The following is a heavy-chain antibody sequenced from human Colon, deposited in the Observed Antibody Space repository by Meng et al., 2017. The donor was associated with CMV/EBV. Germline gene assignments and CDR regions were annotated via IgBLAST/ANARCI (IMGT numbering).Heavy chain of an antibody. D-gene: IGHD2-15*01. V-gene: IGHV3-21*01. Sequence: GESLKISCAASGFTFSTYSMNWVRQAPGKGLEWVSSISYDSGYIYYADSVKGRFTISRDDAKKSLYLQMNSLRAEDTAVYYCARVVAVVPLARPTRYYFYAMDVWGQGTTVTVSS. J-gene: IGHJ6*02. CDR3: ARVVAVVPLARPTRYYFYAMDV. CDR1: GFTFSTYS. CDR2: ISYDSGYI.